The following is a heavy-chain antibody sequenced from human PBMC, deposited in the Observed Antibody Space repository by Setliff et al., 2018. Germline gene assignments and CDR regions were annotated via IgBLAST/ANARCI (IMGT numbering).Heavy chain of an antibody. CDR3: ARHRPNLPFDA. J-gene: IGHJ4*02. V-gene: IGHV4-39*01. D-gene: IGHD7-27*01. Sequence: PSETLSLTCSVSGGSTSNSDYYWDWIRQPPGKGLEWIGRVYYSGDTYYIPSLLSRVTISVDTSKNQFSLKLSSVTAADTSVYFCARHRPNLPFDAWGQGALVTVSS. CDR2: VYYSGDT. CDR1: GGSTSNSDYY.